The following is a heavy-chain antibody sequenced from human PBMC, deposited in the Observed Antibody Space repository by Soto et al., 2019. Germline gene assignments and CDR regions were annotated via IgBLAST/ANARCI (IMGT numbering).Heavy chain of an antibody. V-gene: IGHV1-3*01. Sequence: ASVKVSCKASGYTFTSYAMHWVRQAPGQRLEWMGWINAGNGNTKYSQKFQGRVTITRDTSASTAYMELSSLRSEDTAVYYCARDFPSCYLNYYYSYGMDVWGPGTTVTVSS. CDR1: GYTFTSYA. CDR3: ARDFPSCYLNYYYSYGMDV. J-gene: IGHJ6*02. D-gene: IGHD5-18*01. CDR2: INAGNGNT.